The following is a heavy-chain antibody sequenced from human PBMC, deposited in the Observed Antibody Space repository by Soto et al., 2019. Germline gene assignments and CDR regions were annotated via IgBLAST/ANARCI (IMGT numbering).Heavy chain of an antibody. CDR2: ISGSGDST. CDR3: AKDARGWLYYFDY. J-gene: IGHJ4*02. CDR1: GFTFSTYA. Sequence: PGGSLRLSCSASGFTFSTYAMSWVRQAPGKGLEWVSAISGSGDSTYYADSVKGRFTISRDTSKNTLYLQMNTLRVEDTAVYYCAKDARGWLYYFDYWGQGTVVTVSS. V-gene: IGHV3-23*01. D-gene: IGHD2-15*01.